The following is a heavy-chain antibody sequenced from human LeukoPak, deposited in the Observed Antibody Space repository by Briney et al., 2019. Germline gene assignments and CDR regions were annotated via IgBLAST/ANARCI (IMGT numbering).Heavy chain of an antibody. CDR3: ARVQYSSSWYYSTPYYFDY. V-gene: IGHV1-18*01. Sequence: ASVKVSSKASGYTFSNYAISWVRQAPGQGLEWMGWISAYNGNTNYAQKLQGRVTMTTDTSTSTAYMELRSLRSDDTAVYYCARVQYSSSWYYSTPYYFDYWGQGTLVTVSS. D-gene: IGHD6-13*01. J-gene: IGHJ4*02. CDR2: ISAYNGNT. CDR1: GYTFSNYA.